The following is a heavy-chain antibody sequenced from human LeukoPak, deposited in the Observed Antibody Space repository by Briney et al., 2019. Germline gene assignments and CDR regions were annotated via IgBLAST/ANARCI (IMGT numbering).Heavy chain of an antibody. V-gene: IGHV4-38-2*02. CDR3: ARVDYGDSATYYYYMDV. Sequence: SETLSLTCTVSGYSISSGYCWGWIRQPPGKGLEWIGSMYHSGSTYDNPSLKSRVTISVDTSKNQFSLKLSSVTAADTAVYYCARVDYGDSATYYYYMDVWGKGTTVTVSS. J-gene: IGHJ6*03. CDR2: MYHSGST. D-gene: IGHD4-17*01. CDR1: GYSISSGYC.